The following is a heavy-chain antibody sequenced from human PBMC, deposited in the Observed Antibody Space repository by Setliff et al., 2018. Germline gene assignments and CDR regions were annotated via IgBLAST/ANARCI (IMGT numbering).Heavy chain of an antibody. J-gene: IGHJ6*02. Sequence: PSETLSLTCTVSGYSISSGYYWGWVRQPPGKGLEWLGTLSDSGSTYYNPSFKGRVTISEHSSQTQFFLELSSVTAADTAVYYCARRRGYSSPSLEYYYYGLNVWGQGTTVTVSS. CDR2: LSDSGST. D-gene: IGHD3-22*01. CDR3: ARRRGYSSPSLEYYYYGLNV. CDR1: GYSISSGYY. V-gene: IGHV4-38-2*02.